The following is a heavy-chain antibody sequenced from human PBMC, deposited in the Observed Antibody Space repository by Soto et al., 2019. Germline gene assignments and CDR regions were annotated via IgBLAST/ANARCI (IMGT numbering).Heavy chain of an antibody. D-gene: IGHD6-19*01. CDR3: AKDAVAATYGMDV. V-gene: IGHV3-9*01. CDR2: ISWNSGSI. Sequence: GGSLRLSCAASGFTFDDYAMHWVRQAPGKGLEWVSGISWNSGSIGYADSVKGRFTISRDNAKNSLYLQMNSLRAEDTGLYYCAKDAVAATYGMDVWGQGTTVTVSS. CDR1: GFTFDDYA. J-gene: IGHJ6*02.